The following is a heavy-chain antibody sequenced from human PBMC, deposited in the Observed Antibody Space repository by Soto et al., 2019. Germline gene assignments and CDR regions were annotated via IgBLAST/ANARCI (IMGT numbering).Heavy chain of an antibody. Sequence: QVQLVESGGGVVQPGRSLRLSCAASGFTFSSYAMHWVRQAPGKGLEWVAVISYDGSNKYYADSVKGRFTISRDNSKNTLYLQMNSLRAEDTAVYYCAREMATITSGGMDVW. D-gene: IGHD5-12*01. V-gene: IGHV3-30-3*01. CDR2: ISYDGSNK. CDR1: GFTFSSYA. J-gene: IGHJ6*01. CDR3: AREMATITSGGMDV.